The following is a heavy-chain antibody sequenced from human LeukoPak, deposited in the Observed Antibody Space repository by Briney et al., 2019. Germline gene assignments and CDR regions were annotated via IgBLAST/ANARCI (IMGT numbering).Heavy chain of an antibody. V-gene: IGHV4-59*08. CDR3: ARQVVAVAGTGYFDY. CDR1: GGSISRYY. D-gene: IGHD6-19*01. Sequence: SETLSVTCTVSGGSISRYYWSWIRQPPGKGLEWIGYIYYGGSTNYNPSLKSRVTISVDTSQNQFSLKLSSVTAADTAVYFCARQVVAVAGTGYFDYWGQGTLVTVSS. J-gene: IGHJ4*02. CDR2: IYYGGST.